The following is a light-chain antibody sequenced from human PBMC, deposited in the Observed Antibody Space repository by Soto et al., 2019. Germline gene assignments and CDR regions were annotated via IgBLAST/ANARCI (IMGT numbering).Light chain of an antibody. CDR3: QQRSNWPPIN. CDR2: DAS. CDR1: QSVSSY. V-gene: IGKV3-11*01. Sequence: EIVLTQSPATLSLSPVERATLSCRASQSVSSYLAWYQQKPGQAPRLLIYDASNRATGIPARFSGSGSGTDFTLTIRSLEPEDFAVYYCQQRSNWPPINFGQGKRREIK. J-gene: IGKJ5*01.